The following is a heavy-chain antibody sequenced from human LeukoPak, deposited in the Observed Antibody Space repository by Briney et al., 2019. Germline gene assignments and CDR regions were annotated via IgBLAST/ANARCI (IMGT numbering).Heavy chain of an antibody. CDR3: ARASHEPVVVPAAIPFDY. D-gene: IGHD2-2*02. CDR1: GGSISSSSYY. CDR2: IYYSGST. J-gene: IGHJ4*02. Sequence: SETLSLTCTVSGGSISSSSYYWGWIRQPPGKGLEWIGSIYYSGSTYYNPSLKSRVTISVDTSKNQFSLKLSSVTAADTAVYYCARASHEPVVVPAAIPFDYWGQGTLVTVSS. V-gene: IGHV4-39*07.